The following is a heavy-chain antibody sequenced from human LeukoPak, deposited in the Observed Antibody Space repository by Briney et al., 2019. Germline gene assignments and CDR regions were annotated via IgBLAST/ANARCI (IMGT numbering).Heavy chain of an antibody. V-gene: IGHV4-59*12. D-gene: IGHD2-21*02. CDR3: ARGVTAPGLDY. J-gene: IGHJ4*02. Sequence: SETLSLTCTVSGGSISSYYWSWIRQPPGKGLEWIGYIYYSGSTNYNPSLKSRVTISVDTSKNQFSLKLSSVTAADTAVYYCARGVTAPGLDYWGQGTLVTVSS. CDR1: GGSISSYY. CDR2: IYYSGST.